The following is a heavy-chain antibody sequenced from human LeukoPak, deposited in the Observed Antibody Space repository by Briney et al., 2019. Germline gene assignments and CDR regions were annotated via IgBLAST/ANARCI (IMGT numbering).Heavy chain of an antibody. V-gene: IGHV1-3*01. J-gene: IGHJ4*02. Sequence: GASVKVSCKASGYSFTTYALHWVRQAPGQRPEWMGWITPGNGNTKCSQKFQGRVAITRDTTASTASLDLSSLRSEDTAVYYCAREAPSSTWSFDNWGQGTLVTVSS. CDR3: AREAPSSTWSFDN. CDR1: GYSFTTYA. CDR2: ITPGNGNT. D-gene: IGHD6-13*01.